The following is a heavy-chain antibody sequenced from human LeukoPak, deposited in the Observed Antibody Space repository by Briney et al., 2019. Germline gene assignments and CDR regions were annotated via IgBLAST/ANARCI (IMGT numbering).Heavy chain of an antibody. CDR1: GFTFSSYS. CDR3: AKDLLGGSGAFDI. J-gene: IGHJ3*02. CDR2: ISSSSSYI. Sequence: GGSLRLSCAASGFTFSSYSMNWVRQAPGKGLEWVSSISSSSSYIYYADSVKGRFTISRDNSKNTLYLQMNSLRAEDTAVYYCAKDLLGGSGAFDIWGQGTMVTVSS. V-gene: IGHV3-21*04. D-gene: IGHD3-10*01.